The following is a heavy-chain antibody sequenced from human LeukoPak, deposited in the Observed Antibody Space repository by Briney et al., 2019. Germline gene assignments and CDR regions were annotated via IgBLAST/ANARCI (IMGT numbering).Heavy chain of an antibody. CDR2: IYPGDSDT. D-gene: IGHD3-10*02. Sequence: KSGESLKISCKGSGYSFTNYWIGWVRQMPGKGLEWMGIIYPGDSDTRYSPSFQGQVTISADKSISTAYLQWSSLKASDTAMYYCARHLIGSGPRGGNWFDPWGQGTLVTVSS. CDR3: ARHLIGSGPRGGNWFDP. CDR1: GYSFTNYW. J-gene: IGHJ5*02. V-gene: IGHV5-51*01.